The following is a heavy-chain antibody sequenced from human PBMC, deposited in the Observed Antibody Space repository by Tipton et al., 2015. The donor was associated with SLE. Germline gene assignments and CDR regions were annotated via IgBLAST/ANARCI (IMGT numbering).Heavy chain of an antibody. D-gene: IGHD1-26*01. CDR3: ARGSVGRPWNNWFDP. CDR1: GFTLRNHA. Sequence: SLRLSCAASGFTLRNHAMHWVRQAPGKGLEYVSSISGNELSTYYASSVKGRFSISRDNSKNVVFLQLGGLRPEDTAVYYCARGSVGRPWNNWFDPWGQGTLVTVSS. V-gene: IGHV3-64*01. CDR2: ISGNELST. J-gene: IGHJ5*02.